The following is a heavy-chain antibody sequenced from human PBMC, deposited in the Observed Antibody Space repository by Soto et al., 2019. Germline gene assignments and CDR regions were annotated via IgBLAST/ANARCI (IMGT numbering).Heavy chain of an antibody. CDR3: ASLYYYDSSGYWDFRY. D-gene: IGHD3-22*01. V-gene: IGHV1-69*13. CDR1: GGTFSSYA. CDR2: IIPIFGTA. J-gene: IGHJ4*02. Sequence: GASVKVSCKASGGTFSSYAISWVRQAPGQGLEWMGGIIPIFGTANYAQKFQGRVTITADESTSTAYMELSSLRSEDTAVYYCASLYYYDSSGYWDFRYWGQGTLVTVSS.